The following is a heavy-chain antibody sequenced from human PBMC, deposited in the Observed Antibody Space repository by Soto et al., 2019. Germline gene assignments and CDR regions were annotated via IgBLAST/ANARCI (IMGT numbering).Heavy chain of an antibody. CDR1: GYTFTSYC. D-gene: IGHD2-15*01. CDR3: ARDGHYCSGGTCYPDY. Sequence: ASVKVSCKASGYTFTSYCIHWVRQAPGQGLEWMGIINPSGGSTNYAQKFQGRVTMTRDTSTSTVYMELSSLRSEDTAVYYCARDGHYCSGGTCYPDYWGQGTLVTVSS. V-gene: IGHV1-46*01. CDR2: INPSGGST. J-gene: IGHJ4*02.